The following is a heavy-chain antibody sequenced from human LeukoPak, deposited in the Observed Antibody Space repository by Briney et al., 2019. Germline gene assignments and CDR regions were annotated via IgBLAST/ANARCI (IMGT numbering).Heavy chain of an antibody. CDR2: ILPGDSDI. CDR3: ARQSSGWYWFDP. V-gene: IGHV5-51*01. Sequence: GESLKISCKGSGYNFNTDWIGWVRQLPGKGLEWMGIILPGDSDIRYYASFEGRVTISVDKSTNTAYLQWDSPETSDSGMYYCARQSSGWYWFDPWGQGTLVTVSS. D-gene: IGHD6-19*01. J-gene: IGHJ5*02. CDR1: GYNFNTDW.